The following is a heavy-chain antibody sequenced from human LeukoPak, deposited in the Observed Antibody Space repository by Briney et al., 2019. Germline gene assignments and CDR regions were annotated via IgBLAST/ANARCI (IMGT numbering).Heavy chain of an antibody. CDR3: ARGPLGYCSSTSCYRGYYFDY. Sequence: GGSLRLSCAASGLTFSSYWMSWVRQAPGKGLEWVANIKQDGSEKYYVDPVKGRFTISRDNAKNSLYLQMNSLRAEDTAVYYCARGPLGYCSSTSCYRGYYFDYWGQGTLVTVSS. D-gene: IGHD2-2*02. CDR2: IKQDGSEK. J-gene: IGHJ4*02. CDR1: GLTFSSYW. V-gene: IGHV3-7*01.